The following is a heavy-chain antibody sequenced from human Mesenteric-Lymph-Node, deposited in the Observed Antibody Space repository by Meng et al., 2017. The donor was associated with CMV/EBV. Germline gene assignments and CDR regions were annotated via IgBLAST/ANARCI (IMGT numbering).Heavy chain of an antibody. CDR2: ISVNGQKS. CDR3: AKLPKTFYDVLTGYSPAGYFDY. V-gene: IGHV3-23*01. D-gene: IGHD3-9*01. J-gene: IGHJ4*02. CDR1: GFTFHTYA. Sequence: GGSLRLSCAASGFTFHTYAMSWVRQAPGKGLEWVSGISVNGQKSYVADSVKGRFTIARDNSKNTLYLQMNSLRAEDTAVYYCAKLPKTFYDVLTGYSPAGYFDYWGQGTLVTVSS.